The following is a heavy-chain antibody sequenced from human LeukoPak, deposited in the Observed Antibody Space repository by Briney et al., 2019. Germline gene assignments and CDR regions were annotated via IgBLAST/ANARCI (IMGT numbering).Heavy chain of an antibody. CDR3: ARVGRYYDFWSGYSTFDY. D-gene: IGHD3-3*01. J-gene: IGHJ4*02. CDR1: GGSISSGGYY. CDR2: IYHSGST. V-gene: IGHV4-30-2*01. Sequence: SQTLSLTCTVSGGSISSGGYYWSWIRQPPGKGLEWIGYIYHSGSTYYNPSLKSRVTISVDRSKNQFSLKLSSVTAADTAVYYCARVGRYYDFWSGYSTFDYWGQGTLVTVSS.